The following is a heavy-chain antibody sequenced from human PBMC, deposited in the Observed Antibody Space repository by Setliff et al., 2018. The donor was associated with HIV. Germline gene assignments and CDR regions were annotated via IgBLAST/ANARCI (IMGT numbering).Heavy chain of an antibody. D-gene: IGHD3-10*01. CDR3: TKKTAAYTSGSWLHY. CDR1: GFTFSSYA. V-gene: IGHV3-23*01. J-gene: IGHJ4*02. CDR2: ISGDGGDT. Sequence: GSLRLSCASSGFTFSSYAMTWVRQSPRKGLECVAVISGDGGDTYYADSVKGRFVISREESKSTLYLQMNSLRAEDTAVYYCTKKTAAYTSGSWLHYWGQGTLGTVSS.